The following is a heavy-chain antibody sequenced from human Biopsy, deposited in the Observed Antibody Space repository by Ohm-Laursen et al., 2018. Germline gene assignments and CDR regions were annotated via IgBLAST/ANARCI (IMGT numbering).Heavy chain of an antibody. CDR3: ARGQRHYYFLTGYSNADAMDV. J-gene: IGHJ6*02. V-gene: IGHV1-24*01. Sequence: SLKVSCKVSGYTLPEFSIHWVRQAIGKGLVWMGGFDPEEGKTVYAQKLQGRVTMTRNTSISTAYMELSSLRSEDTAVYYCARGQRHYYFLTGYSNADAMDVWGQGTTVTVSS. D-gene: IGHD3-9*01. CDR1: GYTLPEFS. CDR2: FDPEEGKT.